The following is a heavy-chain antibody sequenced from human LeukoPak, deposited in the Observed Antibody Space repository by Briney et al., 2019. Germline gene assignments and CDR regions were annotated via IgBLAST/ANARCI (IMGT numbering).Heavy chain of an antibody. CDR1: GGSISSYY. Sequence: SETLSLTCTVSGGSISSYYWSWIRQPPGKGLEWIGYIYYSGSTNYNPSLKSRVTISVDTSKNQFSLKLSSVIAADTAVYYCARYLAAILWFDPWGQGTLVTVSS. CDR2: IYYSGST. V-gene: IGHV4-59*01. J-gene: IGHJ5*02. CDR3: ARYLAAILWFDP. D-gene: IGHD2-2*01.